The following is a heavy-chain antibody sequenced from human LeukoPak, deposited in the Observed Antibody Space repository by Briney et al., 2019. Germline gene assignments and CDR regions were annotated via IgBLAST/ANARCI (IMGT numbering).Heavy chain of an antibody. J-gene: IGHJ4*02. Sequence: GGSLRLSCAASGFTVSSNYMSWVRQAPGKGLEWVAVISYDGSNKYYADSVKGRFTISRDNSKNTLYLQMNSLRAEDAAVYYCAKDCGGSCSFAFDYWGQGTLVTVSS. CDR3: AKDCGGSCSFAFDY. CDR2: ISYDGSNK. D-gene: IGHD2-15*01. CDR1: GFTVSSNY. V-gene: IGHV3-30*18.